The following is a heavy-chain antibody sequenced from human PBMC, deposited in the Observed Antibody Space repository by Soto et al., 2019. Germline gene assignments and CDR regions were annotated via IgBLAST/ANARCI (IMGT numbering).Heavy chain of an antibody. CDR3: ARLTTIITGAFDD. CDR2: IYDSGRT. Sequence: QVQLQESGPGLVQPSQTLSLTCTVSGASIGSGSYYWSWIRQYPGEGLVWIGHIYDSGRTYYNPSLENRVSISIDTSKNEFSLTLTSVTAADTAVYYCARLTTIITGAFDDWGLGTVVTVSS. V-gene: IGHV4-31*03. D-gene: IGHD7-27*01. CDR1: GASIGSGSYY. J-gene: IGHJ4*02.